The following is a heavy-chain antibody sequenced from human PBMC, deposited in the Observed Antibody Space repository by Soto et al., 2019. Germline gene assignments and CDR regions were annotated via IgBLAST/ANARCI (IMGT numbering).Heavy chain of an antibody. CDR3: GRNSNDVFRHHYMDV. J-gene: IGHJ6*03. CDR2: IYYSGST. V-gene: IGHV4-59*01. Sequence: SETLSLSCTVSGGSMTRFYWDWIRQSPGRGLEWIGYIYYSGSTNYNPSLKGRVTISVDTSNNQFSLKLNSVTAADTAVYFCGRNSNDVFRHHYMDVWGKGTTVTVSS. CDR1: GGSMTRFY. D-gene: IGHD1-1*01.